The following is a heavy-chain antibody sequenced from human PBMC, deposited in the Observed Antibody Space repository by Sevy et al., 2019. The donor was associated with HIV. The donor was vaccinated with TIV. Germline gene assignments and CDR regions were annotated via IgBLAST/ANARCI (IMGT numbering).Heavy chain of an antibody. Sequence: ASVKVSCKASGYTFTNYAISWVRQAPGQGLEWMGWISGFNGDTKNAEKFQGRFTMTTDTSMKTAYMDLRSLRSDDTAVYYCVRGTTFYDFWTGGDYWGQGTLVTVSS. CDR2: ISGFNGDT. V-gene: IGHV1-18*01. J-gene: IGHJ4*02. D-gene: IGHD3-3*01. CDR3: VRGTTFYDFWTGGDY. CDR1: GYTFTNYA.